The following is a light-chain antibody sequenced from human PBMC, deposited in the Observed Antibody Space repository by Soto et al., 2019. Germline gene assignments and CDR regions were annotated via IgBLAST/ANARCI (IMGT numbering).Light chain of an antibody. V-gene: IGKV3-15*01. CDR3: QQYKNWPWT. CDR1: QSVSSN. Sequence: EIVMTQSPATLSVSSGERATLSCRASQSVSSNLAWYQQKPGQAPRLLIYGASTGATGIPGRFSGSGSGTEFTLTISSLQSEDFAVYYCQQYKNWPWTFGQGTKVEIK. CDR2: GAS. J-gene: IGKJ1*01.